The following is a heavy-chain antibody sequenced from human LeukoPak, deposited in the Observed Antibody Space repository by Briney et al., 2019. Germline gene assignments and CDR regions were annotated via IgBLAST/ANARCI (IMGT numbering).Heavy chain of an antibody. CDR2: VNHSGST. CDR3: AGGRWLQSDY. D-gene: IGHD5-24*01. J-gene: IGHJ4*02. V-gene: IGHV4-34*01. Sequence: SETLSLTCAVYGGSFSGYYWSWIRQPPGKGLEWIGEVNHSGSTNYNPSLKSRVTISVDTSKNQFSLKLSSVTAADTAVYYCAGGRWLQSDYWGQGTLVTVSS. CDR1: GGSFSGYY.